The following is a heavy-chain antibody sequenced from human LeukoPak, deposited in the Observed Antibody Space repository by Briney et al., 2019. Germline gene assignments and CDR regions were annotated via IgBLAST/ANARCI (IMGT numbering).Heavy chain of an antibody. D-gene: IGHD6-13*01. CDR3: ATSAGTTYYYGMDV. CDR1: GFTFDDYA. J-gene: IGHJ6*02. CDR2: ISWNSGSI. Sequence: PGGSLRLSCAASGFTFDDYAMHWVRQAPGKGLEWVSGISWNSGSIGYADSVKGRFTISRDNAKNSLYLQMNSLRAEDTALYYCATSAGTTYYYGMDVWGQGTTVTVSS. V-gene: IGHV3-9*01.